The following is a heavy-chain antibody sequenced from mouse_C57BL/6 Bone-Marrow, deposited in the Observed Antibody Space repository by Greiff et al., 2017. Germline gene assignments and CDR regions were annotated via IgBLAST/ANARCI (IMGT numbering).Heavy chain of an antibody. V-gene: IGHV7-3*01. J-gene: IGHJ2*01. Sequence: EVKLMESGGGLVQPGGSLSLSCAASGFTFTDYYMSWVRQPPGKALEWLGFLRNNANGYTTEYSASVKGRFTISRDNYQSILYLTMNALRAEDSAADYCARQCYRSFGYWGQGTTLTVSS. CDR3: ARQCYRSFGY. CDR2: LRNNANGYTT. D-gene: IGHD1-1*01. CDR1: GFTFTDYY.